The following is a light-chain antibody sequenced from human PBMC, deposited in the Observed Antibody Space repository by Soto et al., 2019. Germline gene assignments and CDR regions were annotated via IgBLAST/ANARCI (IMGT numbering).Light chain of an antibody. CDR2: DAS. J-gene: IGKJ4*01. CDR3: QQRGVWPLT. V-gene: IGKV3-11*01. Sequence: EIILTQSPATLSLSPGERATLSCRASQNVNTYLAWYQQKAGQAPKLLIYDASNRATGIPARFGGGGSGTDFTLTISSLEPEDFAVYYCQQRGVWPLTFGGGTTVDIK. CDR1: QNVNTY.